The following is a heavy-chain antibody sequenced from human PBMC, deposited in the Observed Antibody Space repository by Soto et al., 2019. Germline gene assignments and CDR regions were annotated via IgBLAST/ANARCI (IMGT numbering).Heavy chain of an antibody. CDR2: IYYSGST. CDR3: ARAVRGVNGGWFDP. Sequence: PSETLSLTCTVSGGSVSSGSYYWSWIRQPPGKGLEWIGYIYYSGSTNYNPSLKSRVTISVDTSKNQFSLKLSSVTAADTAVYYCARAVRGVNGGWFDPWGQGTLVTVSS. V-gene: IGHV4-61*01. J-gene: IGHJ5*02. D-gene: IGHD3-10*01. CDR1: GGSVSSGSYY.